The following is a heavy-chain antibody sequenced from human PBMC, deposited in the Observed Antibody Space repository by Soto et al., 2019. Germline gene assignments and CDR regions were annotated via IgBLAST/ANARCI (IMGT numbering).Heavy chain of an antibody. CDR2: ISYSGST. V-gene: IGHV4-31*03. CDR1: GGSISRGDYY. CDR3: ARWWSGSRQGFDP. Sequence: QVQLQESGPGLVKPSQTLSLTCTVSGGSISRGDYYWSWIRQHPGKGLAWIGYISYSGSTYYNPSLKSRVTISVDTSKNQFSLKLSSVTAAETAVYYCARWWSGSRQGFDPWGQGTLVTVSS. J-gene: IGHJ5*02. D-gene: IGHD3-3*01.